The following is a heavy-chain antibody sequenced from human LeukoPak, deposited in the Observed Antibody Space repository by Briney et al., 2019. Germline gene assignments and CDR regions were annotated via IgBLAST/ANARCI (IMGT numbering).Heavy chain of an antibody. CDR2: INHSGST. J-gene: IGHJ5*02. CDR3: ARRVGATAYGWFDP. CDR1: GGSFSGYY. V-gene: IGHV4-34*01. Sequence: SETLSLTCAVYGGSFSGYYWSWIRQPPGKGLEWIGEINHSGSTNYNPSLKSRVTISVDTSKNQFSLKLSSVTAADTAVYYCARRVGATAYGWFDPWGQGTLVTVSS. D-gene: IGHD1-26*01.